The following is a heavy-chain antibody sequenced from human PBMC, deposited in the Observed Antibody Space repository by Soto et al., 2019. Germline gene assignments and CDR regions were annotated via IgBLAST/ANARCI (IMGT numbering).Heavy chain of an antibody. Sequence: EVQLLESGGGLVQVGGSLRLSCAASGFTFTNYGMNWVRQAPGKGLEWVSSISGGGRSTYNGDSVRDRFTTSPDPSKKTLDRQRNTLRAADTAVYYCAKQGRGGTFDYYVDVWGRGTTITVSS. CDR1: GFTFTNYG. D-gene: IGHD3-16*01. J-gene: IGHJ6*03. CDR2: ISGGGRST. CDR3: AKQGRGGTFDYYVDV. V-gene: IGHV3-23*01.